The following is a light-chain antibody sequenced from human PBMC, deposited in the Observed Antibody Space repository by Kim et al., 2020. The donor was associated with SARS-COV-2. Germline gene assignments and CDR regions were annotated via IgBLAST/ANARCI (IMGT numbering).Light chain of an antibody. Sequence: EIVLTQSPGTLSLSPGERATLSCRASQSISITYLAWYQQKPGQAPRLLIYGASSRATGIPCRFSGGGSGTDFTLTISRLEPEDFAVYFCQQYAASPVTFGGGTKVDIK. CDR1: QSISITY. CDR3: QQYAASPVT. V-gene: IGKV3-20*01. CDR2: GAS. J-gene: IGKJ4*01.